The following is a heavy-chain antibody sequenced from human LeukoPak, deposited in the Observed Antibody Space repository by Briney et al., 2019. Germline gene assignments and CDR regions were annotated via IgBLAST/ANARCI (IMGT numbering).Heavy chain of an antibody. D-gene: IGHD6-19*01. J-gene: IGHJ4*02. Sequence: GGSLRLSCAASGFTFSSYAMHWVRQAPGKGLEWVAFISSDGSNKYYADSVKGRFTISRDNSKNTLFLQMSLRAEDTAVYYCAREAVTGRHFDYWGQGTLVTVSS. V-gene: IGHV3-30-3*01. CDR2: ISSDGSNK. CDR1: GFTFSSYA. CDR3: AREAVTGRHFDY.